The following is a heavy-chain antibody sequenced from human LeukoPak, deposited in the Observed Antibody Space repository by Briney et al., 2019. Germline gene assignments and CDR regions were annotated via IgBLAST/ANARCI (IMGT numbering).Heavy chain of an antibody. D-gene: IGHD2-8*01. V-gene: IGHV4-59*12. CDR3: ARLRLRFKRNGQSTSYEAVDI. Sequence: PSETLSLTCTASGGSISPYYWSWIRQPPGKGLEWIGYSGNTDYNPSLKSRVTMSVDTSINQFSLKLSSVTAADTAVYYCARLRLRFKRNGQSTSYEAVDIWGQGTVVTVSS. CDR2: SGNT. J-gene: IGHJ3*02. CDR1: GGSISPYY.